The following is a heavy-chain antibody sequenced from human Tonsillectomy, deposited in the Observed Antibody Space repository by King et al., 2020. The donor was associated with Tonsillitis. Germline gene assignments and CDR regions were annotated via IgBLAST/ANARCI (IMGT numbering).Heavy chain of an antibody. CDR1: GYTFIDYY. V-gene: IGHV1-2*02. J-gene: IGHJ4*02. D-gene: IGHD2-2*01. Sequence: QLVQSGAEVRKPGASVKVSCTVSGYTFIDYYIHWVRQAPGQGLEWMGWINPKTGVTNSAQRFQGRVTLTRDLSISTAYMQLTSLRSDATARYYCASQFCTTTSCHVDYWGQGTLVTVSS. CDR2: INPKTGVT. CDR3: ASQFCTTTSCHVDY.